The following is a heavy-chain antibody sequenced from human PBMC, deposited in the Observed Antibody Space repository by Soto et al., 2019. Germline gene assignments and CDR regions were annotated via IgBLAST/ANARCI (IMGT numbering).Heavy chain of an antibody. CDR2: ISAYNGNT. CDR3: ARVRIFGVVIRYYYGMDV. Sequence: GASVKFSCKASGYTFTSYGISWVRQAPGQGLEWMGWISAYNGNTNYAQKLQGRVTMTTDTSTSTAYMELRSLRSDDTAVYYCARVRIFGVVIRYYYGMDVWGQGTTVTVSS. V-gene: IGHV1-18*01. J-gene: IGHJ6*02. D-gene: IGHD3-3*01. CDR1: GYTFTSYG.